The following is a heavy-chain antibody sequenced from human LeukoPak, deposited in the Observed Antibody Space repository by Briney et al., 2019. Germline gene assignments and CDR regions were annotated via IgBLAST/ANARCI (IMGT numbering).Heavy chain of an antibody. CDR3: ARDTISGTNPFDY. D-gene: IGHD1-20*01. Sequence: GGSLRLSCAASGFTFSSYEMNWVRQAPGKGLEWVSYISSSGSTIYYAGSVKGRFTISRDNAKNSLYLQMNSLRAEDTAVYYCARDTISGTNPFDYWGQGTLVTVSS. CDR2: ISSSGSTI. V-gene: IGHV3-48*03. J-gene: IGHJ4*02. CDR1: GFTFSSYE.